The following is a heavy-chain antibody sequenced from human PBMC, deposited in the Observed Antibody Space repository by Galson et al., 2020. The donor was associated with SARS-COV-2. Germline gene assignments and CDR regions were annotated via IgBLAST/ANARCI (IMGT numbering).Heavy chain of an antibody. CDR3: ARESRWTNYYESSGPMEAFNI. Sequence: SETLSLTCNVSGGSIRSYYWSWIRQPPGKGLEWIGYIYYSGSTNYNPSLKSRVTISVDTSKNQFSLKLSSVTAADTAMYYCARESRWTNYYESSGPMEAFNIWGQGTMVTVSS. CDR1: GGSIRSYY. CDR2: IYYSGST. V-gene: IGHV4-59*13. D-gene: IGHD3-22*01. J-gene: IGHJ3*02.